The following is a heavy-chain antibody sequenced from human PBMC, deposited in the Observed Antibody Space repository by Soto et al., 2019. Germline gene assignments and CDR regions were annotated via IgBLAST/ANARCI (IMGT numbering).Heavy chain of an antibody. D-gene: IGHD1-26*01. CDR3: ARDKGGRVGATLGYYYGMDV. Sequence: GGSLRLSCAASGFTFSSYSMNWVRQAPGKGLEWVSSISSSSSYIYYADSVKGRFTISRDNAKNSLYLQMNSLRAEDTAVYYCARDKGGRVGATLGYYYGMDVWGQGTTVTVSS. V-gene: IGHV3-21*01. CDR2: ISSSSSYI. CDR1: GFTFSSYS. J-gene: IGHJ6*02.